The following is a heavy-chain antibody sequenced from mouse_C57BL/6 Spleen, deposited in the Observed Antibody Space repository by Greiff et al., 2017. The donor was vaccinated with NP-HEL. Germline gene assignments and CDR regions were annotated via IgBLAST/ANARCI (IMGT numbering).Heavy chain of an antibody. J-gene: IGHJ2*01. CDR3: AGITTVVAPDY. CDR2: IHPNSGST. V-gene: IGHV1-64*01. CDR1: GYTFTSYW. D-gene: IGHD1-1*01. Sequence: VQLQQPGAELVKPGASVKLSCKASGYTFTSYWMHWVKQRPGQGLEWIGMIHPNSGSTNYNEKFKSKATLTVDKSSSTAYMQLSSLTSEDSAVYYCAGITTVVAPDYWGQGTTLTVSS.